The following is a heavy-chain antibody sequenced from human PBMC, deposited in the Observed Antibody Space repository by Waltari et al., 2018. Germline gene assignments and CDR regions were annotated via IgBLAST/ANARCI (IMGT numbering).Heavy chain of an antibody. V-gene: IGHV3-9*01. CDR1: GFTFDDYA. CDR2: ISWNSGSI. Sequence: EVQLVESGGGLVQPGRSLRLSCAASGFTFDDYAMHWVRQAPGKGLEWVSGISWNSGSIGYVDSVKGRFTISRDNAKNSLYLQMNSLRAEDTAVYYCARDRSSSFDYWGQATLVTVSS. J-gene: IGHJ4*02. D-gene: IGHD3-3*01. CDR3: ARDRSSSFDY.